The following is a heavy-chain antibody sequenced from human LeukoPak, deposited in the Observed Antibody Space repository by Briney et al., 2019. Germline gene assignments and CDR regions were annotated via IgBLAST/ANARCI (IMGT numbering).Heavy chain of an antibody. Sequence: SETLSLTCTVSGGSINSYYWSWIRQPAGKGLEWIGRIYTSGSTNYNPSLKSRVTISVDTSKNQFSLKLGSVTAADTAVYYCAREEALGSGSFDYWGQGTLVTVSS. V-gene: IGHV4-4*07. CDR2: IYTSGST. CDR3: AREEALGSGSFDY. J-gene: IGHJ4*02. D-gene: IGHD1-26*01. CDR1: GGSINSYY.